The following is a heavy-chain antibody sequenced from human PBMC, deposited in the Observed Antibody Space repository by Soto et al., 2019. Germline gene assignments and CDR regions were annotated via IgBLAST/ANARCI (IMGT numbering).Heavy chain of an antibody. CDR2: ISWNSDTI. V-gene: IGHV3-9*01. CDR1: GFTFDDYA. CDR3: AKGTSPIATAGFFDY. J-gene: IGHJ4*02. D-gene: IGHD6-13*01. Sequence: EVQLVESGGGLVQPGRSLRLSCAASGFTFDDYAMHWVRQAPGKGLEWVSSISWNSDTIDYAGSVKGRFTISRDNAKNSLYLQMSSLRAEDSALYYCAKGTSPIATAGFFDYWGQGTLLTVSS.